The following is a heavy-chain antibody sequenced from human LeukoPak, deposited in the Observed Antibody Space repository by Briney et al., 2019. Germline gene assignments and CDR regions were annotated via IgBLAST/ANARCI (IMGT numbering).Heavy chain of an antibody. J-gene: IGHJ3*02. CDR3: ARAGTGYSSSWFRAFDI. CDR1: GGSISSYY. D-gene: IGHD6-13*01. V-gene: IGHV4-4*07. CDR2: IYTSGRT. Sequence: SETLSLTCTVSGGSISSYYWSWIRQPAGKGLEWIGRIYTSGRTNYNPSLESRVTMSVDTSKNQFSLKLSSVTAADTAVYYCARAGTGYSSSWFRAFDIWGQGTMVTVSS.